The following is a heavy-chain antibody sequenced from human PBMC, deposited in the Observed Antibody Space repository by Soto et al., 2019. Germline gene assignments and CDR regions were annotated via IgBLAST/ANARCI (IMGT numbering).Heavy chain of an antibody. J-gene: IGHJ3*02. D-gene: IGHD4-17*01. CDR1: GFTFSSYG. Sequence: GGSLRLSCAASGFTFSSYGMHWVRQAPGKGLEWVAVISYDGSNKYYADSVKGRFTISRDNSKNTLYLQMNSLRAEDTAVYYCAKDLGLRSYAFDIWGQGTMVTVSS. CDR2: ISYDGSNK. V-gene: IGHV3-30*18. CDR3: AKDLGLRSYAFDI.